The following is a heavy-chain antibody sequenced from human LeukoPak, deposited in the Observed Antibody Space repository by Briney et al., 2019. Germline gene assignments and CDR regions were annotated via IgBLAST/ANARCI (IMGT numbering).Heavy chain of an antibody. CDR2: IYYSGST. CDR1: GGFISSSTYY. V-gene: IGHV4-61*05. D-gene: IGHD2-2*01. J-gene: IGHJ6*03. Sequence: PSETLSLTCTVSGGFISSSTYYWGWIRQPPGKGLEWIGYIYYSGSTNYNPSLKSRITISVDTSKNQFSLKLSSVTAADTAVYYCARSGRVVPAAMPPGFGYYYYYYMDVWGKGTTVTVSS. CDR3: ARSGRVVPAAMPPGFGYYYYYYMDV.